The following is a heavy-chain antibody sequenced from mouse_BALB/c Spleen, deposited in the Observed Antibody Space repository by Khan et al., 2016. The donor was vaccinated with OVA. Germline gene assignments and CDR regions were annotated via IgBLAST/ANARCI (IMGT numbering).Heavy chain of an antibody. D-gene: IGHD1-1*01. J-gene: IGHJ2*01. V-gene: IGHV1-20*02. CDR1: GYSFTGYF. Sequence: VQLKQSGLELVKPGASVKISCKASGYSFTGYFMNWVMPSHGKSLEWIGRINPHIGETFYNQKFKGKATLTVDESSSTAHMELRSLASEDSAVYYCARIYGSDFDYWGQGTTLTVSS. CDR3: ARIYGSDFDY. CDR2: INPHIGET.